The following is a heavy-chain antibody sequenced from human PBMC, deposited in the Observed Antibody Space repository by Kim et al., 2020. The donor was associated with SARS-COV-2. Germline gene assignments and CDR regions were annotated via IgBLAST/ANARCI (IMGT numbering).Heavy chain of an antibody. CDR3: AKAGSGSPAYYYYYMDV. V-gene: IGHV3-30*18. Sequence: LSLTCAASGFTFSSYGMHWVRQAPGKGLEWVAVISYDGSNKYYADSVKGRFTISRDNSKNTLYLQMNSLRAEDTAVYYCAKAGSGSPAYYYYYMDVWGKGTTVTVSS. J-gene: IGHJ6*03. D-gene: IGHD2-15*01. CDR2: ISYDGSNK. CDR1: GFTFSSYG.